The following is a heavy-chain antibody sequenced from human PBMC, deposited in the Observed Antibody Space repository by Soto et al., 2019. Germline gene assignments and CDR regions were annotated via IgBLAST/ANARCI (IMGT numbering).Heavy chain of an antibody. V-gene: IGHV1-8*01. D-gene: IGHD3-3*01. CDR2: MNPNSGNT. Sequence: ASVKVSCKASGYTFTSYDINWVRQSTGQGLEWMGWMNPNSGNTGYAQKFQGRVTMTRNTSISTAYMELSSLRSEDTAVYYCARGRGYYDFWSLRPWGQGTLVTVSS. J-gene: IGHJ5*02. CDR1: GYTFTSYD. CDR3: ARGRGYYDFWSLRP.